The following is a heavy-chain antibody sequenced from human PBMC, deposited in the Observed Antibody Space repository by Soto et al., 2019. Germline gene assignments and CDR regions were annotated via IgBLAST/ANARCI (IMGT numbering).Heavy chain of an antibody. V-gene: IGHV4-31*03. CDR2: IYYSGST. J-gene: IGHJ3*02. Sequence: SETLSLTCTVSGGSISSGGYYWSWIRQHPGKGLEWIGYIYYSGSTYYNPSLKSRVTISVDTSKNQFSLKLSSVTAADTAVYYCARVGIVVEVAARDAFDIWSQGTMVTVSS. CDR1: GGSISSGGYY. CDR3: ARVGIVVEVAARDAFDI. D-gene: IGHD2-15*01.